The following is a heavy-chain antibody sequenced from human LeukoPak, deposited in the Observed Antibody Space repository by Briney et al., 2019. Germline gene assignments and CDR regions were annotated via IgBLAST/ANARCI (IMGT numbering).Heavy chain of an antibody. CDR3: ARDVGGSLDY. CDR2: IKEDESAK. J-gene: IGHJ4*02. D-gene: IGHD1-26*01. V-gene: IGHV3-7*01. CDR1: GFTFSTYW. Sequence: GGSLRLSCAASGFTFSTYWMAWVRQALGKGLEWVANIKEDESAKHQADSVKGRFTISRGNAQNSVYLQMSSLRGEDTAVYYCARDVGGSLDYWGQGTLVTVSS.